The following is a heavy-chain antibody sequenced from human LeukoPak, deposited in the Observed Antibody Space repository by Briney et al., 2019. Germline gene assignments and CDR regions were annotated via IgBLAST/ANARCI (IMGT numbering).Heavy chain of an antibody. CDR2: IHSGGSM. CDR3: ARGYYFGLDV. CDR1: GGSISSLY. J-gene: IGHJ6*02. Sequence: ASETLSLTCTVSGGSISSLYCNWIRQPPGKGPEWIGYIHSGGSMSSNPSLKSRVAMSIDTSKEQVSLRLNSVTPTDTAVCYCARGYYFGLDVWGLGTTVTVSS. V-gene: IGHV4-4*09.